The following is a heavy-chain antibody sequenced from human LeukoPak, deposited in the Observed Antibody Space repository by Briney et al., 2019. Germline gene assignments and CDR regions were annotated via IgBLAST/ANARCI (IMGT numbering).Heavy chain of an antibody. Sequence: SETLSLTCTVSGGSISSSSYYWGWIRQPPGKGLEWIGSIYYSGGTYYNPSLKSRVTISVDTSKDQFSLKLSSVTAADTAVYYCARVLGRRGNSDYFRVWGKGTTVTVSS. CDR1: GGSISSSSYY. J-gene: IGHJ6*04. D-gene: IGHD4-23*01. CDR3: ARVLGRRGNSDYFRV. V-gene: IGHV4-39*07. CDR2: IYYSGGT.